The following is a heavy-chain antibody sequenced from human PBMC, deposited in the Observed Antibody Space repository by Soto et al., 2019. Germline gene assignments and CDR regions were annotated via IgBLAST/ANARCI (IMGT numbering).Heavy chain of an antibody. CDR3: SRRSSGWYFDY. CDR2: ISGSGGSR. Sequence: GGSLGLSCAASGFSFSSYAMSWVRQAPGKGLEWVSVISGSGGSRYYADSVKGRFTISRDNSKNTLYLQMNSLRAEDTAVYYCSRRSSGWYFDYWGQGTLVTVSS. CDR1: GFSFSSYA. J-gene: IGHJ4*02. D-gene: IGHD6-19*01. V-gene: IGHV3-23*01.